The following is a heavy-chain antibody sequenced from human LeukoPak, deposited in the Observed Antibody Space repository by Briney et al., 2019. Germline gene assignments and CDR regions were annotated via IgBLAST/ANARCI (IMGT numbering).Heavy chain of an antibody. D-gene: IGHD3-9*01. CDR2: IYTSGST. Sequence: SETLSLTCTVSGGSISSYYWSWIRQPAGKGLEWIGRIYTSGSTNYNPSLKSRVTMSVDTSKNQFSLELSSVTAADTAVYYCARDGDYDILTGYYNPPKWFDPWGQGTLVTVPS. J-gene: IGHJ5*02. CDR1: GGSISSYY. CDR3: ARDGDYDILTGYYNPPKWFDP. V-gene: IGHV4-4*07.